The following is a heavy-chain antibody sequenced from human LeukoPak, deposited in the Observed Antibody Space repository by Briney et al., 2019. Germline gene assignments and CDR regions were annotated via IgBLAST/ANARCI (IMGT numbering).Heavy chain of an antibody. CDR3: ARAGGVKTAALDLDY. J-gene: IGHJ4*02. CDR2: IYYSGSA. V-gene: IGHV4-59*01. CDR1: GGSISDYS. D-gene: IGHD6-25*01. Sequence: SETLSLTCTVSGGSISDYSWSWIRQHPGKGLEWIGNIYYSGSANHNPSLKSRVTISRDTSKNQFSLKLTSVTTADTAVYYCARAGGVKTAALDLDYWGQGTLVTVSS.